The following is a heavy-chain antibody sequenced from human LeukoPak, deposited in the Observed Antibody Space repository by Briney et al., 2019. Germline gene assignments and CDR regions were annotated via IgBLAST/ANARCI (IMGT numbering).Heavy chain of an antibody. CDR1: GGTFSSYA. V-gene: IGHV1-69*04. CDR3: ASPASGGSYYSEAFDI. Sequence: SVKVSCKASGGTFSSYAISWVRQAPGQGLEWMGRIIPILGIANYAQKFQGRVTITADKSTSTAYMELSSLRSEDTAVYYCASPASGGSYYSEAFDIWGQGTMVTVSS. D-gene: IGHD1-26*01. CDR2: IIPILGIA. J-gene: IGHJ3*02.